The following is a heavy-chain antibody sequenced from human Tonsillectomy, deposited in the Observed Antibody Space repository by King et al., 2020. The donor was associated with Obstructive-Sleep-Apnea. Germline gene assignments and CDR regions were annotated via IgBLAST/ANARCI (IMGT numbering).Heavy chain of an antibody. CDR2: MRWKSGSI. CDR1: GFTFDDDA. V-gene: IGHV3-9*01. CDR3: ARGSNSCYLGY. J-gene: IGHJ4*02. Sequence: VQLVESGGDLVQPGRSLRLSCAASGFTFDDDAMHWVRQAPGKGLEWGSGMRWKSGSIGYRDSVKGRFTISRDNAKNSLYLQMNSLRAEDTALYYCARGSNSCYLGYWGQGTLVTVSS. D-gene: IGHD6-13*01.